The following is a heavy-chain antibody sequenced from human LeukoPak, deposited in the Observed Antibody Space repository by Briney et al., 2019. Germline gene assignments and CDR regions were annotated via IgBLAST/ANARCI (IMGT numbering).Heavy chain of an antibody. V-gene: IGHV3-48*04. J-gene: IGHJ4*02. CDR1: GFSFSTYA. D-gene: IGHD6-13*01. CDR2: ISGSSNTI. Sequence: PGGSLRLSCAASGFSFSTYAMNWVRQAPGKGLEWLSYISGSSNTIYYADTVKGRFTVSRDNAKNSLYLQMNSLRAEDTAMYYCARDSAGNDYWGQGTLVTVSS. CDR3: ARDSAGNDY.